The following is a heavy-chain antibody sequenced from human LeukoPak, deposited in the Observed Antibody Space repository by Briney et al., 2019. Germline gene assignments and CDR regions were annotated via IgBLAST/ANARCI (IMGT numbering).Heavy chain of an antibody. J-gene: IGHJ4*02. CDR1: GFTFSSYW. V-gene: IGHV3-7*01. CDR2: IKQDGSEK. D-gene: IGHD2-21*01. CDR3: AGIPAY. Sequence: GGSLRRSGAASGFTFSSYWMSWVRQAPGKGLEWVANIKQDGSEKYYVDSVKGRFTISRDNAKTSLYLQMNSLRADDTAIYYYAGIPAYWGQGTLVIVSS.